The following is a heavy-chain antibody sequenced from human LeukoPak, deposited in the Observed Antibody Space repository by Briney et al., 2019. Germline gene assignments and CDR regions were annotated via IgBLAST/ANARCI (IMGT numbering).Heavy chain of an antibody. D-gene: IGHD3-10*01. CDR3: ARDWFGEYDAFDI. Sequence: ASVKVSCKASGYTFTSYAMHWVRQAPGQRLEWMGWINAGNGNTKYSQKFQGRVTITRDTSASTAYMELSSLRSEDTAVYYCARDWFGEYDAFDIWGQGTMVTVSS. CDR2: INAGNGNT. J-gene: IGHJ3*02. V-gene: IGHV1-3*01. CDR1: GYTFTSYA.